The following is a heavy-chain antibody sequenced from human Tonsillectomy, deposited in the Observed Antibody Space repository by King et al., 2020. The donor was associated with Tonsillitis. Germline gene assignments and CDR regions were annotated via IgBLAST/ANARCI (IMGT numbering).Heavy chain of an antibody. V-gene: IGHV1-18*01. J-gene: IGHJ3*02. D-gene: IGHD2-8*01. Sequence: VQLVESGAEVKKPGASVKVSCKASGYTFTNYGISWVRQAPGQGLEWMGWISAYNGNTNYAQKLQGRVSMTTDTSTSTAYMELRSLRSDDTAVYYCARLDIVLMLSARGAFDIWGQGTMVTVSS. CDR3: ARLDIVLMLSARGAFDI. CDR1: GYTFTNYG. CDR2: ISAYNGNT.